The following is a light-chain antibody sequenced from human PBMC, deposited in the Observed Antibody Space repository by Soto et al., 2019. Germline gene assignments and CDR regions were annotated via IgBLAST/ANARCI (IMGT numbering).Light chain of an antibody. J-gene: IGKJ1*01. CDR3: QQYKAFWT. CDR1: QSISSW. V-gene: IGKV1-5*03. CDR2: KAS. Sequence: DIQMTQSPSTLSASVGDRVTITCRASQSISSWLAWYQQKPGKAPNLLIYKASSLESGVPSRFSGSGSGTEFTLTISSLQPDDFATYYCQQYKAFWTFGQGTKVDIK.